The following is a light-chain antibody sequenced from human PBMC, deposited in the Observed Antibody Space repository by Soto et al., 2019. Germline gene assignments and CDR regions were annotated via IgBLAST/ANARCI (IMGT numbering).Light chain of an antibody. CDR3: QQYGSSPRT. V-gene: IGKV3-20*01. CDR2: GAS. Sequence: ERLMTQSPATLSISPGERATLVCRASESIGNNLAWYQQKPGQVPRLLMYGASTRATGIPDRFSGSGSGTDFTLIISRLEPEDFAMYYCQQYGSSPRTFGQATKVDIK. J-gene: IGKJ1*01. CDR1: ESIGNN.